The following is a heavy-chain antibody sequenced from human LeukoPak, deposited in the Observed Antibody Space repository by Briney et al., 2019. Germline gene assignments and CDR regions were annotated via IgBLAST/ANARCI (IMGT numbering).Heavy chain of an antibody. CDR1: GGSFSGYY. Sequence: PSETLSLTCAVYGGSFSGYYWSWIRQPPGKGLEWIGEINHSGSTNYNPSLKSRVTISVDTSKNQFSLKLSSVTAADTAVYYCASAIGSGSYYDYWGQGTLVTVSS. CDR2: INHSGST. D-gene: IGHD3-10*01. CDR3: ASAIGSGSYYDY. V-gene: IGHV4-34*01. J-gene: IGHJ4*02.